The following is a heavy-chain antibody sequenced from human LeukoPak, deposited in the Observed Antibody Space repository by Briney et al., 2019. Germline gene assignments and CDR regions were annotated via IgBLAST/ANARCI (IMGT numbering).Heavy chain of an antibody. Sequence: ASVTVSCKASGYTFTNYDINWVRQAPGQGLEWMGWMNPNSGNTGYAQKFQGRVTMTRTTSISTAYMELSSLRSEDTAMYYCARRRDSSSWYVAFDIWGQGTVVTVSS. CDR2: MNPNSGNT. J-gene: IGHJ3*02. D-gene: IGHD6-13*01. V-gene: IGHV1-8*01. CDR3: ARRRDSSSWYVAFDI. CDR1: GYTFTNYD.